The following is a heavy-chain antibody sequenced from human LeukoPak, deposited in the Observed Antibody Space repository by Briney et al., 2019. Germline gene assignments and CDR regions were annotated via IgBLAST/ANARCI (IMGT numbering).Heavy chain of an antibody. J-gene: IGHJ5*02. Sequence: GGSLRLSCAASGFTFSSYGMHWVRQAPGKGLEWMALISYDGSNNYYADSVKGRFTISRDNSKNTLYLQVNSLRAEDTAVYYCARHRSKQLARFDPWGQGTLVTVSS. CDR3: ARHRSKQLARFDP. CDR1: GFTFSSYG. V-gene: IGHV3-30*03. D-gene: IGHD6-6*01. CDR2: ISYDGSNN.